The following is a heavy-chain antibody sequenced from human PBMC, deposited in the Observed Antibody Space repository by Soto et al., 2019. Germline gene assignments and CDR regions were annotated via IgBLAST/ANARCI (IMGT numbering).Heavy chain of an antibody. CDR3: ARRPRIAAAGPLDYYYYMDV. D-gene: IGHD6-13*01. CDR2: IYHSGST. V-gene: IGHV4-4*02. J-gene: IGHJ6*03. CDR1: SGSISSSNW. Sequence: QVQLQESGPGLVKPSGTLSLTCAVSSGSISSSNWWSWVRQPPGKGLEWIGEIYHSGSTNYNPSLMIRVPMTVDKAKNQFPLKLSSVTPADTAVYYCARRPRIAAAGPLDYYYYMDVWGKGTTVTVS.